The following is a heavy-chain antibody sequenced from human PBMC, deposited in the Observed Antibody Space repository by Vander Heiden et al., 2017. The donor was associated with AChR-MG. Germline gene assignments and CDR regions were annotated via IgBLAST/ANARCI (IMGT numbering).Heavy chain of an antibody. D-gene: IGHD6-13*01. CDR1: GYTLPSYD. V-gene: IGHV1-8*01. CDR2: MNPNSGNT. Sequence: QLQLAQSAAAVKNPGASVQVCCKASGYTLPSYDINWVRQATGQGLEWMGWMNPNSGNTGYARKFQGRVTMTRNTSISTAYMELSSLRSEETAVYYCARGGGHHSSSWYEEDYWGQGTLVTVSS. J-gene: IGHJ4*02. CDR3: ARGGGHHSSSWYEEDY.